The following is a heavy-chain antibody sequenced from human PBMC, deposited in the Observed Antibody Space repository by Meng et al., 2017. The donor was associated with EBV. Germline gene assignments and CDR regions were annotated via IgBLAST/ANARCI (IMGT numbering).Heavy chain of an antibody. Sequence: QVQVVRSGAEVKKPGASGKVSCKASGYTFTSSGISWVRQAPGQGLEWMGWISAYNGNTNYAQKLQGRVTMTTDTSTSTAYMELRSLRSDDTAVYYCARVRTFGGVIPPDYWGQGTLVTVSS. CDR2: ISAYNGNT. V-gene: IGHV1-18*01. D-gene: IGHD3-16*02. J-gene: IGHJ4*02. CDR3: ARVRTFGGVIPPDY. CDR1: GYTFTSSG.